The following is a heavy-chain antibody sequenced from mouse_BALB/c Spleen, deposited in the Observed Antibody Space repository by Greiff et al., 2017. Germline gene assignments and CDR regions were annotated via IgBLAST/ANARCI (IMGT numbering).Heavy chain of an antibody. V-gene: IGHV5-6-5*01. D-gene: IGHD1-1*01. CDR3: ARRGMYYYGGSYWYFDV. CDR2: ISSGGST. CDR1: GFTFSSYA. Sequence: EVKLMESGGGLVKPGGSLKLSCAASGFTFSSYAMSWVRQTPEKRLEWVASISSGGSTYYPDSVKGRFTISRDNARNILYLQMSSLRSEDTAMYYCARRGMYYYGGSYWYFDVWGAGTTVTVSS. J-gene: IGHJ1*01.